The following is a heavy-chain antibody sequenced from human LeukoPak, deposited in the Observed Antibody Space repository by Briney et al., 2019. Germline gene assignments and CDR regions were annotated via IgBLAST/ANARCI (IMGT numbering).Heavy chain of an antibody. CDR1: GYTFTSYA. CDR2: INTNTGNP. D-gene: IGHD3-10*01. CDR3: ARDLIVPDAMTGSGSYSTDY. Sequence: GASVKVSCKASGYTFTSYAMNWVRQAPGQGLEWMGWINTNTGNPTYAQGFTGRFVFSLDTSVSTAYLQISSLKAEDTAVYYCARDLIVPDAMTGSGSYSTDYWGQGTLVTVSS. V-gene: IGHV7-4-1*02. J-gene: IGHJ4*02.